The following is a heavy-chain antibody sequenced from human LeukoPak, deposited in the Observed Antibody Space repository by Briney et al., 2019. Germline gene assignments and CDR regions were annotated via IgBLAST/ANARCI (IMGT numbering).Heavy chain of an antibody. CDR1: GGSFSGYY. CDR3: ARTIAYGDYGSPFDY. J-gene: IGHJ4*02. CDR2: INHSGST. Sequence: PSEALSLTCAVYGGSFSGYYWSWIRQPPGKGLEWIGEINHSGSTNYNPSLKSRVTISVDTSKNQLSLKLSSVTAADTAVYYCARTIAYGDYGSPFDYWGQGTLVTVSS. V-gene: IGHV4-34*01. D-gene: IGHD4-17*01.